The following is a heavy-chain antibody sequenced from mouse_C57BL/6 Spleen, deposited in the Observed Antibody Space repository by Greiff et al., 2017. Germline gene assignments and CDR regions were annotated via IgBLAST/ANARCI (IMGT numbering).Heavy chain of an antibody. CDR3: TRENWGYYAMDY. Sequence: EVHLVESGEGLVKPGGSLKLSCAASGFTFSSYAMSWVRQTPEKRLEWVAYISSGGDYIYYADTVKGRFTISRDNARNTLYLQMSSLKSADTAMYYCTRENWGYYAMDYWGQGTSVTVSS. CDR1: GFTFSSYA. D-gene: IGHD4-1*01. CDR2: ISSGGDYI. V-gene: IGHV5-9-1*02. J-gene: IGHJ4*01.